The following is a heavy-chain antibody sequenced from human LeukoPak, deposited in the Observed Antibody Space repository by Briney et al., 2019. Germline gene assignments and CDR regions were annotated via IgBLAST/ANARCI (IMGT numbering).Heavy chain of an antibody. V-gene: IGHV3-30*18. CDR2: ISYDGRTK. CDR3: AKEMKPWMHFDY. CDR1: GFTFSGYG. J-gene: IGHJ4*02. D-gene: IGHD5-12*01. Sequence: GRSLRLSCAASGFTFSGYGMHWVRRAPGKGLEWVAVISYDGRTKYYADSVKGRFAISRDNSKNTLYLQMNSLRAEDTAVYYCAKEMKPWMHFDYWGQGTLVTVSS.